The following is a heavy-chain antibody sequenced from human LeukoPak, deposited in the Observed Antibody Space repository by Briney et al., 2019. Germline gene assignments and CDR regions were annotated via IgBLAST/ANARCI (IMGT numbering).Heavy chain of an antibody. CDR1: GFTFDDYA. CDR2: ISWDGGST. D-gene: IGHD2-2*01. Sequence: GGSLRLSRAASGFTFDDYAMHWVRQAPGKGLEWVSLISWDGGSTYYADSVKGRFTISRDNSKNSLYLQMNSLRAEDTALYYCASLCSSTSCTHFDYWGQGTLVTVSS. CDR3: ASLCSSTSCTHFDY. J-gene: IGHJ4*02. V-gene: IGHV3-43D*04.